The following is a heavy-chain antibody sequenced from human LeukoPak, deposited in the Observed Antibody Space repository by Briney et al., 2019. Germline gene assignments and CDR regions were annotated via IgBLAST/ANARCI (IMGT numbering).Heavy chain of an antibody. J-gene: IGHJ4*02. D-gene: IGHD1-26*01. CDR1: GFIFSSYA. CDR3: AKTFTGASSYFDY. Sequence: GGSLRLSCAASGFIFSSYAMSWVRQAPGKGLEWVSAISGSGGSTYYADSVKGRFSISRGNSKNTLYLQMNSLRAEDTAVYYCAKTFTGASSYFDYWGQGTLVTVSS. CDR2: ISGSGGST. V-gene: IGHV3-23*01.